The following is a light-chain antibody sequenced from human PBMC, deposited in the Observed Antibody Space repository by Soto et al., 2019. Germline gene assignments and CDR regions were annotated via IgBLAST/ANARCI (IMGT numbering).Light chain of an antibody. CDR2: DVS. V-gene: IGLV2-14*03. Sequence: HSALTQPASVSRSPGQSITSSCTGTSSDVVGYNYVSWYQHHPGKSPKLMIFDVSNRPSGVSNRFSGSKSGNTASLTISGLQPEDEADYYCSSYTTSNTRQIIFGTGTKVTVL. CDR1: SSDVVGYNY. J-gene: IGLJ1*01. CDR3: SSYTTSNTRQII.